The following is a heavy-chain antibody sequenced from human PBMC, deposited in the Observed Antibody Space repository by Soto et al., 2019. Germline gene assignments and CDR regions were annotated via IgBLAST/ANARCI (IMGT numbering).Heavy chain of an antibody. J-gene: IGHJ5*02. D-gene: IGHD3-10*01. CDR2: IYYSGST. CDR1: GGSISSGGYY. Sequence: SETLSLTCTVSGGSISSGGYYWSWIRQHPGKGLEWIGYIYYSGSTYYNPSLKSRVTISVDTSKNQFSLKLSSVTAADTAVYYCARCPRRPVYYGSGSSIWIHPCGQAPLRTLSS. CDR3: ARCPRRPVYYGSGSSIWIHP. V-gene: IGHV4-31*03.